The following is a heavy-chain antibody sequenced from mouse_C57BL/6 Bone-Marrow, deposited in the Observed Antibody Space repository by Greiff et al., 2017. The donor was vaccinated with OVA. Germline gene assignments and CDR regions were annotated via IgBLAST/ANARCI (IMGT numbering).Heavy chain of an antibody. V-gene: IGHV1-82*01. D-gene: IGHD2-1*01. CDR2: IYPGDGDT. CDR1: GYAFSSSW. Sequence: QVQLQQSGPELVKPGASVKISCKASGYAFSSSWMNWVKQRPGKGLEWIGRIYPGDGDTNYNGKFKGKATLTADKSSSTAYMQLSSLTSEDSAVYFCARSVIYYGNCLRYWGQGTTLTVSS. CDR3: ARSVIYYGNCLRY. J-gene: IGHJ2*01.